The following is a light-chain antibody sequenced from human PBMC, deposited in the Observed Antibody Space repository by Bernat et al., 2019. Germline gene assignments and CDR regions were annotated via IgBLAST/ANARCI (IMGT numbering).Light chain of an antibody. J-gene: IGKJ4*01. CDR1: EIIGANY. Sequence: EIQMTQSPSALSASLGDTVTITCRASEIIGANYLNWYQQRPGKAPQLLIYATSTLEPGVPSRFSGRGTGTSFTLTISGLQLEDFASYYCQQSLSTPLSFGGGTTVDI. CDR2: ATS. V-gene: IGKV1-39*01. CDR3: QQSLSTPLS.